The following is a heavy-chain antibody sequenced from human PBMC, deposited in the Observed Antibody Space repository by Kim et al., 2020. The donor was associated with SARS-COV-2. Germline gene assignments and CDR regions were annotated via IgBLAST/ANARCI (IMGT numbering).Heavy chain of an antibody. CDR1: GYSISSGYY. V-gene: IGHV4-38-2*02. Sequence: SETLSLTCTVSGYSISSGYYWGWIRQPPGKGLEWIGSIYHSGSTYYNPSLKSRVTISVDTSKNQFSLKLSSVTAADTAVYYCARLPGIAAAGDPDHYYYYGMDVWGQGTTVTVSS. CDR2: IYHSGST. D-gene: IGHD6-13*01. CDR3: ARLPGIAAAGDPDHYYYYGMDV. J-gene: IGHJ6*02.